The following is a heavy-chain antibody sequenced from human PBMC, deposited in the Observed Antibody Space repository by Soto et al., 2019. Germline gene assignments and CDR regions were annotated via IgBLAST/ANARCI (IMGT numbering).Heavy chain of an antibody. V-gene: IGHV3-30*03. J-gene: IGHJ6*01. CDR1: VCTFNSYC. D-gene: IGHD4-17*01. CDR2: ISYDSTKT. CDR3: QTTTSEWSDFHYYYLEV. Sequence: PGACXRLSWSSGVCTFNSYCSRLFRHGPGNGLEFVAFISYDSTKTYYAESVKGRLTISRDNSNSALYVQMNSLTGEETAVYHCQTTTSEWSDFHYYYLEVWGQRTTVTVYS.